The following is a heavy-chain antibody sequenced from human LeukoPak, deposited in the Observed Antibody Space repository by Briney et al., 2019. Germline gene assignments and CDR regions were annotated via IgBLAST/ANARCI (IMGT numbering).Heavy chain of an antibody. Sequence: SETLSLTCTVSGGSISNHYWSWIRQPPGKGLEWNGYIHYGGNTDYNPSLKSRLTISVDTSKNQFSLKLSSVTAADTAVYYCVRRGDGYPYYFDYWGQGTLITVPS. D-gene: IGHD5-24*01. CDR3: VRRGDGYPYYFDY. V-gene: IGHV4-59*11. CDR1: GGSISNHY. CDR2: IHYGGNT. J-gene: IGHJ4*02.